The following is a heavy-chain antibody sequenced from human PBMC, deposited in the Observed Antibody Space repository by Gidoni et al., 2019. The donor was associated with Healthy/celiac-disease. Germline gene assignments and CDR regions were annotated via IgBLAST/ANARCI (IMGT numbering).Heavy chain of an antibody. CDR1: GFSLSTSGMC. D-gene: IGHD1-20*01. V-gene: IGHV2-70*01. CDR2: IDWDDDK. J-gene: IGHJ6*04. CDR3: ARGIASHLKNYYYGMDV. Sequence: TCTFSGFSLSTSGMCVSWIRQPPGKALEWLALIDWDDDKYYSTSLKTRLTISKDTSKNQVVLTMTNMYPVDTATYYCARGIASHLKNYYYGMDVWGKGTTVTVSS.